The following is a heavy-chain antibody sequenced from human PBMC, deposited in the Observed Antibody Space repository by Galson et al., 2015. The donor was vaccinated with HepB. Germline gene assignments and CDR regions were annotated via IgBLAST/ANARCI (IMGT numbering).Heavy chain of an antibody. V-gene: IGHV3-30-3*01. CDR1: GFTFSSYA. Sequence: SLRLSCAASGFTFSSYAMHWVRQAPGKGLEWVAVISYDGSNKYYADSVKGRFTISRDNSKNTLYLQMNSLRAEDTAVYYCAREWGIWINWYFDLWGRGTLVTVSS. CDR2: ISYDGSNK. J-gene: IGHJ2*01. D-gene: IGHD2-21*01. CDR3: AREWGIWINWYFDL.